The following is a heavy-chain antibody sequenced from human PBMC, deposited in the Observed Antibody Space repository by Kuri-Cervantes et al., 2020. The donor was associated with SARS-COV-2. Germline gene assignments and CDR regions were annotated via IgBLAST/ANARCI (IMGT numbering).Heavy chain of an antibody. CDR2: INPSGGST. V-gene: IGHV1-46*01. D-gene: IGHD2-2*01. CDR1: ETTFPNYD. Sequence: ASVKVSCKTPETTFPNYDINWVRQAPGQGLEWMGIINPSGGSTSYAQKFQGRVTMTRDTSTSTVYMELSSLRSEDTAVYYCARGGVDCSSTSCFFFGQPTTTQYYFDYWGQGTLVTVSS. CDR3: ARGGVDCSSTSCFFFGQPTTTQYYFDY. J-gene: IGHJ4*02.